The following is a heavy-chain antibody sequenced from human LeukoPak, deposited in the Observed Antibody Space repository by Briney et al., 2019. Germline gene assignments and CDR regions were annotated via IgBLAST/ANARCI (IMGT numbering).Heavy chain of an antibody. D-gene: IGHD2-21*01. CDR1: GFTFSSYD. CDR3: ARGMAYCGGDCYDY. Sequence: GGSLRLSCAASGFTFSSYDMHWVRQATGKGLEWVPAIGTAGDTYYPGSVKGRFTISRENAKNSLYLQMNSLRAGDTAVYYCARGMAYCGGDCYDYWGQGTLVTVSP. CDR2: IGTAGDT. J-gene: IGHJ4*02. V-gene: IGHV3-13*01.